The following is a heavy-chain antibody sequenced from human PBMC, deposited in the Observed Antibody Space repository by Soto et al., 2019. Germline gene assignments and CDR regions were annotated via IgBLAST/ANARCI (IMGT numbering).Heavy chain of an antibody. J-gene: IGHJ6*01. Sequence: SVKVSCKASGGPFRSYAIRWVRQAPGQGLEWMGGIIPLCGTANYAQKFQGRVTINADESTRTAYMELSRMRSEDTAVYYCAEINCSRTRCTRTSIAAAGAANDYYYGMDVWGQGTTVPVSS. D-gene: IGHD6-13*01. CDR1: GGPFRSYA. CDR2: IIPLCGTA. V-gene: IGHV1-69*13. CDR3: AEINCSRTRCTRTSIAAAGAANDYYYGMDV.